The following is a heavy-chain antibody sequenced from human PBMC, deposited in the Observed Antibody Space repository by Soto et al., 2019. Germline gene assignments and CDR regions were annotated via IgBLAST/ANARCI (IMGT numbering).Heavy chain of an antibody. CDR2: ISGSGGST. V-gene: IGHV3-23*01. J-gene: IGHJ6*02. D-gene: IGHD3-3*01. CDR3: AKNVWGITIFGCMDV. Sequence: GGSLRLSCAASGFTFSSYAMSWVRQAPGKGLEWVSAISGSGGSTYYADSVKGRFTISRDNSKNTLYLQMNSLRAEDTAVYYCAKNVWGITIFGCMDVWGQGTTVTVSS. CDR1: GFTFSSYA.